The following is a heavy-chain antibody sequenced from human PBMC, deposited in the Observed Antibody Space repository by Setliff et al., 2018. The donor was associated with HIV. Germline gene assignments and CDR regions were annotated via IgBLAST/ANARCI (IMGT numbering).Heavy chain of an antibody. CDR3: VRDLTTIVTRKVFDI. D-gene: IGHD4-4*01. Sequence: RLSCAASGFTFGSYAMHWVRQAPGKGLEWVAVISYDGSYKYYADSVKGRFTISRDNSKNTLYVQMNSLRADDTAVYYCVRDLTTIVTRKVFDIWGQGTMVTVSS. J-gene: IGHJ3*02. V-gene: IGHV3-30*04. CDR2: ISYDGSYK. CDR1: GFTFGSYA.